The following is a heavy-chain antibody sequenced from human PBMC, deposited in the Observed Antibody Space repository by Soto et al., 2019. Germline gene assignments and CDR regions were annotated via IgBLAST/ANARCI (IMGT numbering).Heavy chain of an antibody. CDR3: ARDPRSFHYYDSSGPIDY. D-gene: IGHD3-22*01. V-gene: IGHV1-18*01. Sequence: ASVKVSCKASGYTFTSYGISWVRQAPGQGLEWMGWISAYNGNTIYAQKLQGRVTMTTDTSTSTAYMELRSLRSDDTAVYYCARDPRSFHYYDSSGPIDYWGQGTLVTVSS. CDR1: GYTFTSYG. CDR2: ISAYNGNT. J-gene: IGHJ4*02.